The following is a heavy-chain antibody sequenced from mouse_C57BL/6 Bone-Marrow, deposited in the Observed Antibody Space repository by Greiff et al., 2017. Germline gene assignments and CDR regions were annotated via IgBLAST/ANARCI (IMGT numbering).Heavy chain of an antibody. CDR1: GYTFTSYW. CDR3: ARGGLYAVYYYAMDY. J-gene: IGHJ4*01. CDR2: IYPGSGST. D-gene: IGHD2-10*02. Sequence: QVQLQQPGAELVKPGASVKMSCKASGYTFTSYWITWVKQRPGQGLEWIGDIYPGSGSTNYNEKFKSKATLTVDTSSSTAYMQLSSLTSEDSAVYYCARGGLYAVYYYAMDYWGQGTSVTVSS. V-gene: IGHV1-55*01.